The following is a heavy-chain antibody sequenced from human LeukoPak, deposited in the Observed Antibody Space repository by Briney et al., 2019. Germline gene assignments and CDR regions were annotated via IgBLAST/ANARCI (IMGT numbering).Heavy chain of an antibody. CDR1: GFTFSSYA. D-gene: IGHD6-13*01. V-gene: IGHV3-23*01. CDR2: ISGSDGST. CDR3: AKEKPYSSSRTLYYFDY. J-gene: IGHJ4*02. Sequence: PGGSLRLSCAASGFTFSSYAMSWVRQAPGKGLEWVSAISGSDGSTYYADSVKGRFTISRDNSKNTLYLHINSQRAEDTAVYYCAKEKPYSSSRTLYYFDYWGQGTVVIVSS.